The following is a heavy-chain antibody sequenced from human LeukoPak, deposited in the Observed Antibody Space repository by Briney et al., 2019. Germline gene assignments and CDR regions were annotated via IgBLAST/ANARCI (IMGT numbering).Heavy chain of an antibody. CDR3: ARGLRLSAAGTNFDS. V-gene: IGHV4-59*01. J-gene: IGHJ4*02. D-gene: IGHD6-13*01. Sequence: SETLSLTCTVSGGSISRYYWSWIRQPPVRGLEWIGYIDYSGSTNYNPSLKSRVTISLGTSNNQFSLKLSSVTAADTAVYYCARGLRLSAAGTNFDSWGQGTLVTVSS. CDR1: GGSISRYY. CDR2: IDYSGST.